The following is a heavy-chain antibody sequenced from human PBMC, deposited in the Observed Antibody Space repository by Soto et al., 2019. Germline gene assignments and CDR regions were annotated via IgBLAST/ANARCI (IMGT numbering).Heavy chain of an antibody. CDR2: IYYSGST. CDR3: ARQGNGVTSE. V-gene: IGHV4-59*08. J-gene: IGHJ4*02. Sequence: QVQLQESGPRLVKPSETLSLTCTVSSGSIINYYWSWIRQPPGKGLEWIGYIYYSGSTYYNPSLQSRVIISVDTSKNQFSLNLNSVTAADTAVYYCARQGNGVTSEWGQGTLVTVSS. CDR1: SGSIINYY. D-gene: IGHD2-8*01.